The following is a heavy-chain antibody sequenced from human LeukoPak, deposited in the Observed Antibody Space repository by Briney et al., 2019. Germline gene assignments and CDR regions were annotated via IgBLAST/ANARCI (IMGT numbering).Heavy chain of an antibody. J-gene: IGHJ4*02. Sequence: GASVKVSCKASGYTFTSYGISWLRQAPGQGLEWMGWISAYNGNTNYAQKLQGRVTMTTDTSTSTAYMELRSLRSDDTAVYYCASFGMELWFGEFFYAYWGQGTLVTVSS. D-gene: IGHD3-10*01. CDR1: GYTFTSYG. V-gene: IGHV1-18*01. CDR2: ISAYNGNT. CDR3: ASFGMELWFGEFFYAY.